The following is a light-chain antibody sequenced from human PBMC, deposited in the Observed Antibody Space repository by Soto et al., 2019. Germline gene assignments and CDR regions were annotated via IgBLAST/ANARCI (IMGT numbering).Light chain of an antibody. V-gene: IGKV3-20*01. CDR1: QSVSSSY. J-gene: IGKJ3*01. CDR3: QQYGSSPRFT. CDR2: GAS. Sequence: EIVLTQSPGTLSLSPGERATLSCRASQSVSSSYLAWYQQKPGQAPRLLIYGASSRDTGIPDRFSGSGSGKDFTLTISSLEPEDFALYYCQQYGSSPRFTFGPGNKVDIK.